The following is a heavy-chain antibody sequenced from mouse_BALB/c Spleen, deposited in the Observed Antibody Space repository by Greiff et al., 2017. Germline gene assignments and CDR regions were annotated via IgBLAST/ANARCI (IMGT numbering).Heavy chain of an antibody. V-gene: IGHV1-69*02. CDR2: IDPSDSYT. D-gene: IGHD1-1*01. J-gene: IGHJ2*01. CDR1: GYPFTSYW. CDR3: ARGGYYGSSYGY. Sequence: QFQLQQPGAELVKPGASVKLSCKASGYPFTSYWMHWVKQRPGQGLEWIGEIDPSDSYTNYNQKFKGKATLTVDKSSSTAYMQLSSLTSEDSAVYYCARGGYYGSSYGYWGQGTTLTVSS.